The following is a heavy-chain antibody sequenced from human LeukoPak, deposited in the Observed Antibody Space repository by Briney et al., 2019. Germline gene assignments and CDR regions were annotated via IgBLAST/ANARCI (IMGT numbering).Heavy chain of an antibody. Sequence: SETLSLTCTVSGDSISSGGYCWNWFRQHPGKGLEWIGYIYSSGGTFYNPSLKSRVTISVDTSKNQFSLKLGSVTAADTALYYCASSEAPITPPPYGMGVWGQGTRVTVSS. CDR1: GDSISSGGYC. J-gene: IGHJ6*02. CDR2: IYSSGGT. CDR3: ASSEAPITPPPYGMGV. D-gene: IGHD5-12*01. V-gene: IGHV4-31*03.